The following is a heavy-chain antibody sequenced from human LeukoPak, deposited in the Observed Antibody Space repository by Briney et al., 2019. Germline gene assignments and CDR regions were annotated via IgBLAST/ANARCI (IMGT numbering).Heavy chain of an antibody. Sequence: ASVKVSCKASEYTFTGYYMHWVRQAPGQGLEWMGWINPNSGGTNYAQKFQGRVTMTRDTSISTAYMELSRLRSDDTAVYYCARSSPYSSSWWDFDYWGQGTLVTVSS. CDR2: INPNSGGT. CDR1: EYTFTGYY. CDR3: ARSSPYSSSWWDFDY. D-gene: IGHD6-13*01. V-gene: IGHV1-2*02. J-gene: IGHJ4*02.